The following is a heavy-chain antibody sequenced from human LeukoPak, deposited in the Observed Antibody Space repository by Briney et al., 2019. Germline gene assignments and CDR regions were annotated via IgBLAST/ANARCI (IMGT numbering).Heavy chain of an antibody. D-gene: IGHD1-26*01. CDR1: GYTFTSYG. CDR2: INPNSGGT. J-gene: IGHJ4*02. Sequence: GASVKVSCKASGYTFTSYGISWVRQAPGQGLEWMGWINPNSGGTKYAQKFQGRVTMTRDMSISTAYMELRRLRSDDTAVYNCARGRLSAGWEIRPKFDYWGQGTLVTVSS. CDR3: ARGRLSAGWEIRPKFDY. V-gene: IGHV1-2*02.